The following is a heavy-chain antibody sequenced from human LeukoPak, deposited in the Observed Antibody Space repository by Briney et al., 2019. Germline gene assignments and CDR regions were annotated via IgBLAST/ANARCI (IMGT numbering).Heavy chain of an antibody. CDR2: IKQDGSEK. V-gene: IGHV3-7*03. CDR3: ANKLGG. CDR1: GFTFTTYW. Sequence: GGSLRLSCAASGFTFTTYWMSWVRQAPGKGLEWVANIKQDGSEKYYMDSVKGRFTISRDNAKNSLYLQMSSLRSEDTAVYYCANKLGGWGQGTLVTVSS. D-gene: IGHD7-27*01. J-gene: IGHJ4*02.